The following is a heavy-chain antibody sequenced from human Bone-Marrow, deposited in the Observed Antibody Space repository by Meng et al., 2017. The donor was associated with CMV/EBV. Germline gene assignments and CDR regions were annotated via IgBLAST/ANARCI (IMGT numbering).Heavy chain of an antibody. CDR2: IPYDGSNK. CDR3: ARDPPIQDGYSSSWYVLYFYYGIDV. CDR1: GFTFSSYA. Sequence: GGSLRLSCAASGFTFSSYAMHWVRQGPGKGLEWVAVIPYDGSNKYYADSVKGRFTISRGNSKNPLYLPMNSMRAEDTAVYYCARDPPIQDGYSSSWYVLYFYYGIDVWGQGTTVTVSS. D-gene: IGHD6-13*01. J-gene: IGHJ6*02. V-gene: IGHV3-30*04.